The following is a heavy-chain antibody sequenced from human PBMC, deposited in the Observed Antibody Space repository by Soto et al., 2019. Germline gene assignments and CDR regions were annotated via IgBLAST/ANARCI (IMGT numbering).Heavy chain of an antibody. CDR1: GFTFSSYA. J-gene: IGHJ6*02. V-gene: IGHV3-23*01. CDR2: ISGSGGST. Sequence: GGSLRLSCAASGFTFSSYAMSWVRQAPGKGLEWVSAISGSGGSTYYADSVKGRFTISRDNSKNTLYLQMNSLRAEDTAVYYCATSVSKYSNEGYYYGMDVWGQGTTVTVSS. CDR3: ATSVSKYSNEGYYYGMDV. D-gene: IGHD4-4*01.